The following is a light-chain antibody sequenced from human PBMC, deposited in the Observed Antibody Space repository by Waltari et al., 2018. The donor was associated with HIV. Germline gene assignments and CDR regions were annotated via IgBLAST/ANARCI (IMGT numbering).Light chain of an antibody. CDR3: QQYKSYPVT. CDR1: QNINNW. CDR2: RAS. Sequence: DIQLTQSPSSLSASVGDRVTITCRPSQNINNWLAWYQQKPGETPKFLIYRASTLESGVPSRFSGSGSGTEFSLTISSLQPEDFAIYFCQQYKSYPVTFGRGT. J-gene: IGKJ2*01. V-gene: IGKV1-5*03.